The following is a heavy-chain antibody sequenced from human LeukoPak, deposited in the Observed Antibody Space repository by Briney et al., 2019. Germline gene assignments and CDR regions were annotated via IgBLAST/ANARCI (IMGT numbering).Heavy chain of an antibody. CDR1: GGSISSSSYY. J-gene: IGHJ4*02. Sequence: SETLSLSCTVSGGSISSSSYYWGWIRQPPGKGLEWIGSIYYSGSTYYNPSLKSRVTISVDTSKNQFSLKLSSVTAADTAVYYCARGFEVTMVRGVHAGDYFDYWGQGTLVTVSS. CDR2: IYYSGST. D-gene: IGHD3-10*01. V-gene: IGHV4-39*07. CDR3: ARGFEVTMVRGVHAGDYFDY.